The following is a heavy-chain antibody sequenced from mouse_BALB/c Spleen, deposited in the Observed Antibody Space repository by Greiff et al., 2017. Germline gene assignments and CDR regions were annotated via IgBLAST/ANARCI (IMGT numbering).Heavy chain of an antibody. D-gene: IGHD2-4*01. CDR1: GFDFSRYW. J-gene: IGHJ2*01. CDR2: INPDSSTI. Sequence: EVKVVESGGGLVQPGGSLKLSCAASGFDFSRYWMSWVRQAPGKGLEWIGEINPDSSTINYTPSLKDKFIISRDNAKNTLYLQMSKVRSEDTALYYCASLYYDYEEYYFDYWGQGTTLTVSS. V-gene: IGHV4-1*02. CDR3: ASLYYDYEEYYFDY.